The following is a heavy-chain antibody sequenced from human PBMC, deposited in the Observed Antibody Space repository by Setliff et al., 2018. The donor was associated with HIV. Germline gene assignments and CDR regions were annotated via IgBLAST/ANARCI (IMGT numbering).Heavy chain of an antibody. CDR1: GGSIRSGNYY. V-gene: IGHV4-30-4*08. D-gene: IGHD3-22*01. J-gene: IGHJ3*02. CDR3: ARDRENYYDSTGAFDI. CDR2: IYDSGRT. Sequence: SETLSLTCTVSGGSIRSGNYYWSWIRQPPGKGLEWIGYIYDSGRTYYNPSLKSRVTISVDTSKNQFSLKLSSVTAADTAVYHCARDRENYYDSTGAFDIWGQGTMVTVSS.